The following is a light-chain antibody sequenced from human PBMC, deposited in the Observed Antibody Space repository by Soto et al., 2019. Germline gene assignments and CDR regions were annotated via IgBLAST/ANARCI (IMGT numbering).Light chain of an antibody. CDR1: HTISTY. CDR3: QQSYGDTRT. V-gene: IGKV1-39*01. Sequence: DIQLTQSPSSLSASVGDRVTITCRSSHTISTYLNWYQQKPGKAPKLLIHGASSLQYRVPSKFSGSGSGTDFTLTITSLQPEDSATYFCQQSYGDTRTFGQGTKVEI. CDR2: GAS. J-gene: IGKJ1*01.